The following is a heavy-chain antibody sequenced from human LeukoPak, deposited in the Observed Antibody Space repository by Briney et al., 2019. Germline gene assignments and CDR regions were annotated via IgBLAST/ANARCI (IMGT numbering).Heavy chain of an antibody. CDR2: IRSSSSYI. J-gene: IGHJ4*02. Sequence: GGSLRLSCAASGFTFSSYSMNWVRQAPGKGLEWVSSIRSSSSYIYYADSVKGRFTISRDNAKNSLYLQMNSLRAEDTAVYYCARDPSWGNSFDYWGQGTLVTVSS. CDR3: ARDPSWGNSFDY. CDR1: GFTFSSYS. V-gene: IGHV3-21*01. D-gene: IGHD4-23*01.